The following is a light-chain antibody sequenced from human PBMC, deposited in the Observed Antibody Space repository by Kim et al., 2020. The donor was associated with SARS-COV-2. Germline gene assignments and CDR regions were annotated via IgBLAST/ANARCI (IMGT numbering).Light chain of an antibody. V-gene: IGKV3D-15*01. CDR1: QSVTTN. J-gene: IGKJ1*01. CDR3: QQNNGGLT. CDR2: GAS. Sequence: EIVLTQSPATLSVSPGERVTLSCKASQSVTTNLAWYQQKPGQPPRYLIYGASTRATGIPARFSGSGSGTEFTLTITSLQSEDFAVYYWQQNNGGLTFGQGTRVEIK.